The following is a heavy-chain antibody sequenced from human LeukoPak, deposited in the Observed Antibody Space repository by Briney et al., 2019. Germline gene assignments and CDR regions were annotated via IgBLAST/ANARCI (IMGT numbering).Heavy chain of an antibody. V-gene: IGHV4-59*08. CDR2: IHSSGST. D-gene: IGHD6-19*01. Sequence: SETLSLSCTVSGGSISSYYWNWIRQPPGKGLEWIGYIHSSGSTNYNPSLKSRVTISVDMSMNQFSLKLSSVTAADTAVYYCARHAVAATGDAFDIWGQGTMVTVSS. CDR1: GGSISSYY. J-gene: IGHJ3*02. CDR3: ARHAVAATGDAFDI.